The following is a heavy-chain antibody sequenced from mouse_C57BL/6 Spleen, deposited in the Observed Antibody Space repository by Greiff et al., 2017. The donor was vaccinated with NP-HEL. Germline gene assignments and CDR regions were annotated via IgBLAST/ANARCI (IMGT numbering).Heavy chain of an antibody. CDR1: GFNIKDYY. V-gene: IGHV14-2*01. J-gene: IGHJ3*01. Sequence: VQLQQSGAELVKPGASVKLSCTASGFNIKDYYMHWVKQRTEQGLEWIGRIDPEAGETKYAPKFQGKATITADTSSNTAYLQLSSLTSEDTAVYYCALHYYGRAWFADWGQGTLVTVSA. D-gene: IGHD1-1*01. CDR2: IDPEAGET. CDR3: ALHYYGRAWFAD.